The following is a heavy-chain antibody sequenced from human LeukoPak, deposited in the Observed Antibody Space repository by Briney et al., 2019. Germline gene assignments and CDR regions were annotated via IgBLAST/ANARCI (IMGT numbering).Heavy chain of an antibody. V-gene: IGHV3-30*18. CDR1: GFTFSSYG. Sequence: PGGSLRLSCAASGFTFSSYGMHWVRQAPGKGLEWVAVISYDGSNKYYADSVKGRFTISRDNSKNTLYLQMNSLGAEDTAVYYCAKEAYYDILKFPGMDVWGKGTTATVSS. J-gene: IGHJ6*04. D-gene: IGHD3-9*01. CDR3: AKEAYYDILKFPGMDV. CDR2: ISYDGSNK.